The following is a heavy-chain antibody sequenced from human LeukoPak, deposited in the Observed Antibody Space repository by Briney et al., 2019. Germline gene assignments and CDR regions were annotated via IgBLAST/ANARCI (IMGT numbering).Heavy chain of an antibody. D-gene: IGHD1-26*01. CDR2: INHSGST. J-gene: IGHJ4*02. Sequence: SETLSLTCAVYGGSFSGYYWSWIRQPPGKGLEWIGEINHSGSTNYNPSLKSRVTISVDTSKNQFSLKLSSVTAADTAVYYCARGPPGGTYSHGGQGPRVTVSS. CDR1: GGSFSGYY. CDR3: ARGPPGGTYSH. V-gene: IGHV4-34*01.